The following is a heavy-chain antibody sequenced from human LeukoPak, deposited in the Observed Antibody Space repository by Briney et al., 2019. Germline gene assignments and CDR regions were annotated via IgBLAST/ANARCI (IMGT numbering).Heavy chain of an antibody. CDR1: GFTFTTYW. D-gene: IGHD3-16*01. CDR2: IKQDGSEQ. J-gene: IGHJ4*02. Sequence: GGSLRLSCAASGFTFTTYWMGWVRQAPGKGLEWVANIKQDGSEQYYVDSVKGRFTISRDNAKNSLSLQMNSLRAEDTAVYYCAKSPGGRHHNWGQGTLVTVSS. V-gene: IGHV3-7*03. CDR3: AKSPGGRHHN.